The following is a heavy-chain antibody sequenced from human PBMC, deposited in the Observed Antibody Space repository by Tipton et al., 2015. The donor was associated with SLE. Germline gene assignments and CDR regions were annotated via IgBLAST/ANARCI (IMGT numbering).Heavy chain of an antibody. J-gene: IGHJ4*02. V-gene: IGHV4-39*07. CDR3: ATLPDFWSGYYTDFDY. D-gene: IGHD3-3*01. Sequence: TLSLTCTVSGGSISSSSYYWGWIRQPPGKGLEWIGEINHSGSTNYNPSLKSRVTISVDTSKNQFSLKLSSVTAADTAVYYCATLPDFWSGYYTDFDYWGQGTLVTVSS. CDR1: GGSISSSSYY. CDR2: INHSGST.